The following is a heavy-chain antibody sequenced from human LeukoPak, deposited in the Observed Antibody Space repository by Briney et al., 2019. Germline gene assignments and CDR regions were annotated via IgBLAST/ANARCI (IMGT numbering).Heavy chain of an antibody. J-gene: IGHJ3*02. CDR2: ISYDGSNK. Sequence: GGSLRLSCAASGFTFSSYAMHWVRQAPGKGLEWVAVISYDGSNKYYADSVKGRFTISRDNSKNTLYLQMNSLRAEDTAVYYCARDGVRGVNDAFDIWGQGTMVTVSS. CDR3: ARDGVRGVNDAFDI. V-gene: IGHV3-30*04. D-gene: IGHD3-10*01. CDR1: GFTFSSYA.